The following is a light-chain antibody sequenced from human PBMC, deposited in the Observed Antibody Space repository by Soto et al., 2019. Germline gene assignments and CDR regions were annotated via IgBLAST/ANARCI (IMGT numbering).Light chain of an antibody. Sequence: QSALTQPPSASGSPGQSVTISCTGTSSDVGGYKYVSWFQQHPGKAPKLMICEVSKRPSGVPDRFSGSRSGNTASLTVSGLQAEDEADYYCCSYAGSNNYVFGTGTLLTVL. CDR3: CSYAGSNNYV. J-gene: IGLJ1*01. CDR2: EVS. CDR1: SSDVGGYKY. V-gene: IGLV2-8*01.